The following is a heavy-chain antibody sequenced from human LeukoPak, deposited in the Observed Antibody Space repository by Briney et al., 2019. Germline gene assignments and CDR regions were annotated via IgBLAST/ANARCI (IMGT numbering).Heavy chain of an antibody. J-gene: IGHJ3*02. D-gene: IGHD4-17*01. CDR2: IIPILGIA. V-gene: IGHV1-69*04. Sequence: SLKASCKASGGTFSSYAISWVRQAPGQGLEWMGRIIPILGIANYAQKFQGRVTISADKSTSTAYMELSSLRSEDTAVYYCARARSGDYGDLDAFDIWGHGTMVTVSS. CDR1: GGTFSSYA. CDR3: ARARSGDYGDLDAFDI.